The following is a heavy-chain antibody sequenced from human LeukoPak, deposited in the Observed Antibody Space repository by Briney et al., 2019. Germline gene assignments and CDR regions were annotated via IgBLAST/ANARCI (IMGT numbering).Heavy chain of an antibody. CDR3: ARSIAAYYFDY. D-gene: IGHD6-25*01. CDR2: IISSGSTI. CDR1: GFTFSSYE. J-gene: IGHJ4*02. V-gene: IGHV3-48*03. Sequence: GGSLTLSCPASGFTFSSYEINWVRQAPGKGLEWVSYIISSGSTIYYADSVKGRFTIFRDNAKNSLYLQMNSLRAEDTAVYYCARSIAAYYFDYWGQGTLVTVSS.